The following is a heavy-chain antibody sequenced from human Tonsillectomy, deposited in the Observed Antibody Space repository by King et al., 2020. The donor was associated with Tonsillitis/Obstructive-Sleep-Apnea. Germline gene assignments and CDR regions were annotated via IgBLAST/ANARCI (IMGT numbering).Heavy chain of an antibody. J-gene: IGHJ4*02. CDR1: GYTLISYG. V-gene: IGHV1-18*01. D-gene: IGHD3-22*01. CDR2: ISAYNGNT. CDR3: ARVRLSPYYYDSSDESYFEY. Sequence: VQLVESGAEVKKPGASVKVSCKASGYTLISYGISWVRQAPGQGLEWMGWISAYNGNTNYAQKLQGRVTMTTDTSTSTAYMELRSLRSDDTAVYYCARVRLSPYYYDSSDESYFEYWGQGTLVTVSS.